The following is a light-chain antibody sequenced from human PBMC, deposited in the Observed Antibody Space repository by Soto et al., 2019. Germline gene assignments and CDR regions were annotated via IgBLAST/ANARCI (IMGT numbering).Light chain of an antibody. Sequence: QSALTQPASVSGSPGQSITISCTGTSSDVGGYNLVSWYQQHPGKAPKLMIYEVSDRPSGVSNRFSGSKSGNTASLTISGLQAEDEADYYCSSYTSSNTLLFGTGTKVTVL. J-gene: IGLJ1*01. V-gene: IGLV2-14*01. CDR3: SSYTSSNTLL. CDR2: EVS. CDR1: SSDVGGYNL.